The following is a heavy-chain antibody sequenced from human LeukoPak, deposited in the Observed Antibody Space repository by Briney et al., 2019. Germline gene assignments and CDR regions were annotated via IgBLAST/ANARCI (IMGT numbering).Heavy chain of an antibody. V-gene: IGHV3-30*18. CDR2: ISYDGSNK. CDR3: AKDRGVAATLDY. CDR1: GFTFNSYG. Sequence: GGSLTLSCAASGFTFNSYGMHWVRQAPGKGLEWVAVISYDGSNKYYADSVKGRFTISRDNSKNTLYLQMNGLRAEDTAVYHCAKDRGVAATLDYWGQGPLVTVSS. D-gene: IGHD1-26*01. J-gene: IGHJ4*02.